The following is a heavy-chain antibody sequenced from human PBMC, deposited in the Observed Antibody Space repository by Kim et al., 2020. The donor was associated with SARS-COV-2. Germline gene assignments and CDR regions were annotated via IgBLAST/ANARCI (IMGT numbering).Heavy chain of an antibody. Sequence: SETLSLTCTVSGGSVSSGGYYWSWIRQPPGKGLEWIGSIYDSGSTNYNPSLKSRVTISVDXSKNXXSLKLRSVPAADTAVYHCARALSRTTVVPDYWGQGTLVTVSS. CDR3: ARALSRTTVVPDY. J-gene: IGHJ4*02. D-gene: IGHD4-17*01. CDR1: GGSVSSGGYY. CDR2: IYDSGST. V-gene: IGHV4-61*08.